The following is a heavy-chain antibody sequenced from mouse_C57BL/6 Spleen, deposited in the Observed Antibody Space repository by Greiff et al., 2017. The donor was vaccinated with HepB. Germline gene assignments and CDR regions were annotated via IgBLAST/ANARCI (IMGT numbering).Heavy chain of an antibody. CDR1: GFTFSDYG. CDR3: SRPTVYYDYDGVTYYYAMDY. CDR2: ISSGSSTI. J-gene: IGHJ4*01. V-gene: IGHV5-17*01. Sequence: EVKVVESGGGLVKPGGSLKLSCAASGFTFSDYGMHWVRQAPEKGLEWVAYISSGSSTIYYADTVKGRFTISRDNAKNTLFLQMTSLRSEDTAMYYCSRPTVYYDYDGVTYYYAMDYWGQGTSVTVSS. D-gene: IGHD2-4*01.